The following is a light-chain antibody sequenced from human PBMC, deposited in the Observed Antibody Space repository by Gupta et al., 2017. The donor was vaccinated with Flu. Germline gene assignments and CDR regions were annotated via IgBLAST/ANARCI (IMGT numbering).Light chain of an antibody. V-gene: IGLV2-14*01. Sequence: SALTQPASASGSPGPTPIISCTGTNNDIGGYDYVSWYQHHPVRAPKLIIYAVNRRPSGISSRFSGSKYGDTAYLTITGRQHEEEADYYCNSCRSPTIPGVFGGGTKLTVL. CDR1: NNDIGGYDY. CDR3: NSCRSPTIPGV. J-gene: IGLJ3*02. CDR2: AVN.